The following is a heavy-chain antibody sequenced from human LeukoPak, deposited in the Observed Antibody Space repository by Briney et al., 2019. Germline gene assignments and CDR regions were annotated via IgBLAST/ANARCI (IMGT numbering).Heavy chain of an antibody. CDR1: GGSISSNNW. CDR3: ARVNIDNWHSCDY. D-gene: IGHD1-1*01. J-gene: IGHJ4*02. Sequence: SGTLSLTCAVSGGSISSNNWWGWVRQPPGQGLEWIGEIYHSGSPNYNPSLKSRVTISVDKSRNHFSLNLSSVTAADTAVYYCARVNIDNWHSCDYWGQGTLVTVSS. CDR2: IYHSGSP. V-gene: IGHV4-4*02.